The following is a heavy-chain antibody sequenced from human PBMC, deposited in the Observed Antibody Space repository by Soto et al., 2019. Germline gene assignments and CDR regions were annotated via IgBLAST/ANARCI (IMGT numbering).Heavy chain of an antibody. CDR2: MNPNSGNT. CDR3: ARGTLLRFLEWLLSNYYFHY. Sequence: GASVKVSCKASGYTFTSYDINWVRQATGQGLEWMGWMNPNSGNTGYAQNFRGRVTLPRNTSKSTAFLGLGSLRSEDPAVYYCARGTLLRFLEWLLSNYYFHYGGREARVTVP. J-gene: IGHJ4*02. CDR1: GYTFTSYD. V-gene: IGHV1-8*01. D-gene: IGHD3-3*01.